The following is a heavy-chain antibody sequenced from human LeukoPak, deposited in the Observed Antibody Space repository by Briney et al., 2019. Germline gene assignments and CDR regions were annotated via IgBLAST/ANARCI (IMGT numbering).Heavy chain of an antibody. D-gene: IGHD6-19*01. J-gene: IGHJ6*02. V-gene: IGHV1-18*01. CDR1: GYTFTSYG. CDR2: ISAYNGNT. CDR3: ARAPRIAVAAGYYGMDV. Sequence: ASVKVSCKASGYTFTSYGISWVRQAPGQGLEWMGRISAYNGNTSYAQKLQGRVTMTTDTSTSTAYMELRSLRSDDTAVYYCARAPRIAVAAGYYGMDVWGQGTTVTVSS.